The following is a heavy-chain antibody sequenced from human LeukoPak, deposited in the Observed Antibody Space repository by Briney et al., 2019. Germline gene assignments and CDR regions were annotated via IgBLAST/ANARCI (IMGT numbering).Heavy chain of an antibody. J-gene: IGHJ4*02. CDR1: GFTFSSYA. D-gene: IGHD2-15*01. CDR2: IDTGGEST. CDR3: AKSENTWCFAC. Sequence: PGGPLRLSCAASGFTFSSYAMSWVRQAPGKGLEWVSAIDTGGESTYFADSVKGRFTISRDNSKNTLYLQMNSLRAEDTAVYYCAKSENTWCFACWGQGTLVTVST. V-gene: IGHV3-23*01.